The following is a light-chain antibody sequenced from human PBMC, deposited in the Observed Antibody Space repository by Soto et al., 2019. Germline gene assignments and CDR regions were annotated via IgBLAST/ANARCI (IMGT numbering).Light chain of an antibody. CDR3: QVWDSSSDHPYV. V-gene: IGLV3-21*04. CDR1: NIGSKS. Sequence: SYELTQPPSVSVAPGKTARITCGVNNIGSKSVHWYQQKPGQAPVLVIYYDSDRPSGIPERFSGSNSGNTATLTISRVEAGDEADYFCQVWDSSSDHPYVVGTGTKLTVL. CDR2: YDS. J-gene: IGLJ1*01.